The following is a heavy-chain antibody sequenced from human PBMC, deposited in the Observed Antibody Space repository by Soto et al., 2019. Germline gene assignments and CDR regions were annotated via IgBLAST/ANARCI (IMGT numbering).Heavy chain of an antibody. CDR3: AREKDRPQLGGNYYYIMNV. J-gene: IGHJ6*03. D-gene: IGHD3-3*02. V-gene: IGHV1-69*13. CDR1: GGTFSTAA. CDR2: IMPIFRTA. Sequence: GASVKVSCKASGGTFSTAAISWVRQAPGQGLEWMGGIMPIFRTADYAQKFQGRVTITADESTSTAYLELRSLRSEDTAVYYCAREKDRPQLGGNYYYIMNVWAKGT.